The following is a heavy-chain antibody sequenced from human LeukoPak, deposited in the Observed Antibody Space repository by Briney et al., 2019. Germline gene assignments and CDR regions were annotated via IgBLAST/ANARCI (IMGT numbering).Heavy chain of an antibody. CDR2: ISYDGSNK. Sequence: GGSLRLSCAASGFTFSSYAMHWVRQAPGKGLEWVAVISYDGSNKYYADSVKGRFTISRDNSKNTLYLQMNSLRAEDTAVYYCARGGQYYYGMDVWGQGTTVTVSS. CDR1: GFTFSSYA. V-gene: IGHV3-30*04. J-gene: IGHJ6*02. CDR3: ARGGQYYYGMDV.